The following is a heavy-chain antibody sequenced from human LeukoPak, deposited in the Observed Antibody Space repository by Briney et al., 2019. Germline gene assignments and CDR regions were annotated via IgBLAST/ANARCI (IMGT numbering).Heavy chain of an antibody. V-gene: IGHV4-4*07. CDR1: GGSFSGYY. CDR2: IYTSGST. CDR3: ARDGLGYCSSTSCYSNYYYGMDV. D-gene: IGHD2-2*02. Sequence: PSETLSLTCAVYGGSFSGYYWSWIRQPAGKGLEWIGRIYTSGSTNYNPSLKSRVTMSVDTSKNQFSLKLSSVTAADTAVYYCARDGLGYCSSTSCYSNYYYGMDVWGQGTTVTVSS. J-gene: IGHJ6*02.